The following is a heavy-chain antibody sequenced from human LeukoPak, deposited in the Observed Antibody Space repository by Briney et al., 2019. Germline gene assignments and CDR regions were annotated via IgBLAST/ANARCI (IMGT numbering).Heavy chain of an antibody. CDR2: IKYDGSEK. CDR3: ARDGIEAGLYLDL. J-gene: IGHJ4*01. CDR1: GFTFSNYW. Sequence: GSLRLSCEVSGFTFSNYWMNWVRQAPGKGLEWVASIKYDGSEKSYVDSVKGRFTISRDNAKNSLYLQMSSLRAEDTAVYYCARDGIEAGLYLDLWGQGTLVTVSS. D-gene: IGHD3-9*01. V-gene: IGHV3-7*01.